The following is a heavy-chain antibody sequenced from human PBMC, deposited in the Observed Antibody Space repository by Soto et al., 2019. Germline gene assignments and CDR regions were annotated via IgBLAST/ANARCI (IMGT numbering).Heavy chain of an antibody. V-gene: IGHV4-34*02. CDR3: ARTPVRGVIRGFDY. D-gene: IGHD3-10*01. CDR1: GGSFGVDY. J-gene: IGHJ4*02. Sequence: QVQLQQWGAGLLKPSETLSLTCAVNGGSFGVDYWSWVRQPPGKGLEWIGEIRHTGSINYNPSLKSRVTMSVDTSKKQFSLSLYSVTAADTAVYYCARTPVRGVIRGFDYWGQGTLVTVSS. CDR2: IRHTGSI.